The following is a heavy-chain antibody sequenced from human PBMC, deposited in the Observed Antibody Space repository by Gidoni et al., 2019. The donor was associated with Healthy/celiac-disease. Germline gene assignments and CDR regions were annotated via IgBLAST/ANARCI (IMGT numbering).Heavy chain of an antibody. V-gene: IGHV3-48*01. Sequence: EVQLVESGGGLVQPGGSLRLSCAASGFTFSSYSMNWVRQAPGKGLEWVSYISSSSSTIYYADSVKGRFTISRDNAKNSLYLQMNSLRAEDTAVYYCARPRIAVAGTFDLWGRGTLVTVSS. J-gene: IGHJ2*01. CDR2: ISSSSSTI. CDR3: ARPRIAVAGTFDL. D-gene: IGHD6-19*01. CDR1: GFTFSSYS.